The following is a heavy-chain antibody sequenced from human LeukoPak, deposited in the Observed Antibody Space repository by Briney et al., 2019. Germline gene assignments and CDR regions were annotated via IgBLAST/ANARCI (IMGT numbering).Heavy chain of an antibody. CDR3: ARDKSNKGHDC. CDR2: ISGSGGST. V-gene: IGHV3-23*01. CDR1: GFTFSSYA. J-gene: IGHJ4*02. Sequence: GGSLRLSCAASGFTFSSYAMSWVRQAPGKGLEWVSAISGSGGSTYYADSVKGRFTISRDNSKNTLYLQMNSLRADDTGVYYCARDKSNKGHDCWGQGTLVTVSS.